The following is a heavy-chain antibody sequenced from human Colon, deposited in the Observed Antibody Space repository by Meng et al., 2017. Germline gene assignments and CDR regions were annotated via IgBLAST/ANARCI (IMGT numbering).Heavy chain of an antibody. D-gene: IGHD1-1*01. Sequence: VVLYESAPGLVKPSGTLSINFPVSGDSISSKIWGSWVRQPPGKGLEWIGEVYHRGDTNYNPSLKSRVVISVDRSKNQFSLNLSSVTAADTAVYYCGRDQGRQLINHWGQGTLVTVSS. J-gene: IGHJ4*02. CDR3: GRDQGRQLINH. CDR1: GDSISSKIW. V-gene: IGHV4-4*02. CDR2: VYHRGDT.